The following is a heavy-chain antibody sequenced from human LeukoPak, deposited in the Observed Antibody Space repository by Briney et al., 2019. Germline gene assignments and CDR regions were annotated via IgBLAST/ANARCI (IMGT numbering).Heavy chain of an antibody. Sequence: SETLSLTCTVSGYSISSGYYWGWIRQPPGKGLEWIGSIYHSGSTYYNPSLKSRVTISVDTSKNQFSLKLSSVTAADTAVYYCARDRDSSSYPDYWGQGTLVTVSS. J-gene: IGHJ4*02. CDR2: IYHSGST. CDR1: GYSISSGYY. D-gene: IGHD6-13*01. CDR3: ARDRDSSSYPDY. V-gene: IGHV4-38-2*02.